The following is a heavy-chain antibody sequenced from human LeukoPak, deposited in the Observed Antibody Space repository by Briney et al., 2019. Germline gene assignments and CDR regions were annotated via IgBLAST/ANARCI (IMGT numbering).Heavy chain of an antibody. J-gene: IGHJ4*02. Sequence: GGSLRLSCAASGFTFRSCAMGWVRQAPGKGLEWVSTISGSGGATYYADSVKGRFTISRDNSKNTLNLQMNSLGAEDTAVYYCTKRGNWNEDDYWGQGTLVTVSS. CDR2: ISGSGGAT. CDR1: GFTFRSCA. V-gene: IGHV3-23*01. CDR3: TKRGNWNEDDY. D-gene: IGHD1-1*01.